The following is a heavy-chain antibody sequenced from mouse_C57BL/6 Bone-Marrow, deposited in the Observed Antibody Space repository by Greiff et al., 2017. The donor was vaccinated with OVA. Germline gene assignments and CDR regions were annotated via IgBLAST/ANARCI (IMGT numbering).Heavy chain of an antibody. J-gene: IGHJ4*01. CDR2: INPSTGGT. CDR3: ARGGKNRY. V-gene: IGHV1-42*01. CDR1: GYSFTGYY. Sequence: VQLQQSGPELVKPGASVKISCKASGYSFTGYYMNWVKQSPEKSLEWIGEINPSTGGTTYNQKFKAKATLTVDKSSSTAYMQLKSLTSEDSAVYYCARGGKNRYWGQGTSVTVSS.